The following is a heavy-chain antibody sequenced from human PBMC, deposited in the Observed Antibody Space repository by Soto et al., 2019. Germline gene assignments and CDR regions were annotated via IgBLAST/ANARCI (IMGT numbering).Heavy chain of an antibody. CDR2: ITASADTT. Sequence: EEQLLESGGGLVRPGGSLRLSCAASAFTFRNYAMSWVRQAPGKGLEWVSAITASADTTYYADSVKGRFTISRDNSKNTPYLRMNGLRAEDTAVYYCAKVRPLRDCTSTSCLGAFDIWGQGTMVTVS. CDR1: AFTFRNYA. J-gene: IGHJ3*02. D-gene: IGHD2-2*01. V-gene: IGHV3-23*01. CDR3: AKVRPLRDCTSTSCLGAFDI.